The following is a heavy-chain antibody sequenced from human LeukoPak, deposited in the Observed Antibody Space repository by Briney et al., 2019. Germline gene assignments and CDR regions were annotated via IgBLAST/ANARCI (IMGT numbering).Heavy chain of an antibody. Sequence: GGSLRLSCAASGFTFSSFTMNWVRQAPGKGLEWVSSISSTSTYIHYADSVKGRFTISRDNAKNSLYLQMNSLRAEDTAVYYCAKWGAAAGFDYWGQGTLVTVSS. D-gene: IGHD6-13*01. CDR3: AKWGAAAGFDY. CDR1: GFTFSSFT. J-gene: IGHJ4*02. CDR2: ISSTSTYI. V-gene: IGHV3-21*01.